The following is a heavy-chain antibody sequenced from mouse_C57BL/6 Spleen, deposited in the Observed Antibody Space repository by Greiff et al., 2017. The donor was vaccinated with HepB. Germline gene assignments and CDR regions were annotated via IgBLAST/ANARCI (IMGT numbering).Heavy chain of an antibody. CDR1: GFNIKDDY. D-gene: IGHD1-1*01. CDR3: TPGRITTVVATRAMDY. V-gene: IGHV14-4*01. Sequence: VQLQQSGAELVRPGASVKLSCTASGFNIKDDYMHWVKQRPEQGLEWIGWIDPENGDTEYASKFQGKATITADTSSNTAYLQLSSLTSEDTAVYYCTPGRITTVVATRAMDYWGQGTSVTVSS. J-gene: IGHJ4*01. CDR2: IDPENGDT.